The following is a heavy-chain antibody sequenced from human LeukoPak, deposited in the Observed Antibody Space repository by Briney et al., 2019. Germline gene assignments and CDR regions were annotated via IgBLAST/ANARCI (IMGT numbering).Heavy chain of an antibody. CDR3: ARVHHSSSWGTDDC. J-gene: IGHJ4*02. CDR2: ISSSDSII. CDR1: GFTFSDYY. Sequence: KPGGSLRLSCAASGFTFSDYYMSWIRQAPGKGLEWISYISSSDSIIYYADSVRGRFTISRDNAKNSLYLHMNSLRAEDTAVYYCARVHHSSSWGTDDCWGQGTLVTVSS. D-gene: IGHD6-13*01. V-gene: IGHV3-11*04.